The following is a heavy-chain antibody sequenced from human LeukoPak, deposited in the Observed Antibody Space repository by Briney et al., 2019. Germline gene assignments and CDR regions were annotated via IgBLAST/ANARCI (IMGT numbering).Heavy chain of an antibody. CDR3: ARAPYSGSYQVFDY. CDR1: GYTFTNYG. D-gene: IGHD1-26*01. J-gene: IGHJ4*02. V-gene: IGHV1-69*13. CDR2: IIPIFGTA. Sequence: SVKVSCKASGYTFTNYGVSWVRQAPGQGLEWMGGIIPIFGTANYAQKFQGRVTITADESTSTAYMELSSLRSEDTAVYYCARAPYSGSYQVFDYWGQGTLVTVSS.